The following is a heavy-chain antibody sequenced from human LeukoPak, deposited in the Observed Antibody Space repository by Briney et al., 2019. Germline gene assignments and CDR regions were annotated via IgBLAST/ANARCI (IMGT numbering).Heavy chain of an antibody. V-gene: IGHV4-59*04. Sequence: SETLSLTCTVSGGSISSYYWSWIRQPPGKGLEWIGYIYYSGSTYYNPSLKSRVTISVDTSKNQFSLKLNSVTAADTAVYYCARSSGWHLLLLDYWGQGTLVTVSS. CDR2: IYYSGST. D-gene: IGHD6-25*01. CDR1: GGSISSYY. CDR3: ARSSGWHLLLLDY. J-gene: IGHJ4*02.